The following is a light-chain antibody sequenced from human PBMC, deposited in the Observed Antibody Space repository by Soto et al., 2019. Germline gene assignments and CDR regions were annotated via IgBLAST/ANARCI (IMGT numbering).Light chain of an antibody. V-gene: IGKV1-5*01. CDR1: QSISSW. J-gene: IGKJ1*01. Sequence: IHLPQPPSTLSASVGDRVTITCLASQSISSWLAWYQQKPGKAPKLLIYDASSLESGVPSRFSGSGSGTEFTLTISSLQPDDFATYYCQHYNSYSEAFGQGTKVDIK. CDR2: DAS. CDR3: QHYNSYSEA.